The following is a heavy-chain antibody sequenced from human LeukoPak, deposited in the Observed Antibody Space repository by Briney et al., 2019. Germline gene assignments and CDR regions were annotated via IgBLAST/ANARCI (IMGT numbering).Heavy chain of an antibody. CDR1: GGSFSDSY. CDR3: ARSYSSGSYYSPFDP. J-gene: IGHJ5*02. CDR2: ISHSGDT. V-gene: IGHV4-34*01. D-gene: IGHD3-10*01. Sequence: NPSETLSLTCAVYGGSFSDSYWSWIRQPPGEGLEWVGEISHSGDTNYNPSLKSRVTISLDTSKSQFSLKLSSVTAADTAVYYCARSYSSGSYYSPFDPWGQGTLVTVSS.